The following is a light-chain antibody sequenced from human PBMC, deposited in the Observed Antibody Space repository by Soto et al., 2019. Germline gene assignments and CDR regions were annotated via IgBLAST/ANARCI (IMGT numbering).Light chain of an antibody. Sequence: QSVLTQPPSASGTPGQRVTISCSGSSSNIGSNTVNWYQQLPGTAPKLLIYSNNQRPSGVPDRFSGSKSGTSASLAISGLQSEDEADYYCAAGDDSLKGVFGGGTEVTVL. V-gene: IGLV1-44*01. CDR3: AAGDDSLKGV. CDR1: SSNIGSNT. J-gene: IGLJ2*01. CDR2: SNN.